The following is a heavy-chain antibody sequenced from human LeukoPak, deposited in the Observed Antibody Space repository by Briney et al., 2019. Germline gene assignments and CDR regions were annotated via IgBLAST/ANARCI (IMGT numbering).Heavy chain of an antibody. D-gene: IGHD3-10*01. Sequence: PGGSLRLSCAASGFTFSTNAMTWVRQAPGNGLEWVSTIGGGGDTYYADSVRGRFAISRDNSKNTLYLQMNSLRGEDTAIYYCAKGRGSTLGAWHFDFWGQGALVTVSS. V-gene: IGHV3-23*01. CDR2: IGGGGDT. CDR3: AKGRGSTLGAWHFDF. J-gene: IGHJ4*02. CDR1: GFTFSTNA.